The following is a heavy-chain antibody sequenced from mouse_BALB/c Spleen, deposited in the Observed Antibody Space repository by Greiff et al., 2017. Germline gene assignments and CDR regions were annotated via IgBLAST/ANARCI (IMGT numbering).Heavy chain of an antibody. D-gene: IGHD2-14*01. Sequence: EVQLVESGGGLVKPGGSLKLSCAASGFTFSSFGMHWVRQAPEKGLEWVAYISSGSSTIYYADTVKGRFTISRDNPKNTLFLQMTSLRSEDTAMYYCARTYYYRYDEGYFDYWGQGTTLTVSS. J-gene: IGHJ2*01. CDR1: GFTFSSFG. V-gene: IGHV5-17*02. CDR3: ARTYYYRYDEGYFDY. CDR2: ISSGSSTI.